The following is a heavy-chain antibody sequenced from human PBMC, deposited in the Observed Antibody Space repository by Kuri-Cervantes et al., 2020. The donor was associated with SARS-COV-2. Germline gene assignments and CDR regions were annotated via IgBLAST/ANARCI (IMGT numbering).Heavy chain of an antibody. D-gene: IGHD3-22*01. CDR2: ISGSGSTT. CDR3: AKDFGTYYDSSGYLKY. J-gene: IGHJ1*01. Sequence: GESLKISCAASGFTFSSYAMSWVRQAPGKGLEWVSAISGSGSTTYYADSVKGRFTICRDNSKNTLYLQKNSLRAEDTAVYYCAKDFGTYYDSSGYLKYWGQGTLVTVSS. CDR1: GFTFSSYA. V-gene: IGHV3-23*01.